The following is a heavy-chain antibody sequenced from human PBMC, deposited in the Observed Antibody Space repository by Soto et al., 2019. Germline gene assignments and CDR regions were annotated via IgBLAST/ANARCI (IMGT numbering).Heavy chain of an antibody. CDR1: GYTFTSYG. J-gene: IGHJ1*01. CDR2: ISAYNGNT. CDR3: ARDLGDSSGYYSVSFQH. Sequence: GASVKVSCKASGYTFTSYGISWVRQSPGQGLEWMGWISAYNGNTNYAQKLQGRVTMTTDTSTSTAYMELRSLRSDDTAVYYCARDLGDSSGYYSVSFQHWGQGTLVTVSS. D-gene: IGHD3-22*01. V-gene: IGHV1-18*01.